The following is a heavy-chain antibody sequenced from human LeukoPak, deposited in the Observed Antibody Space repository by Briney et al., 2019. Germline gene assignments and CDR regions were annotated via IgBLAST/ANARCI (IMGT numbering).Heavy chain of an antibody. J-gene: IGHJ4*02. Sequence: GGSLRLSCAASGFAFSSYGMHWVRQAPGKGLEWVAVISHDGNNNYYVDSVKGRFTISRDNPQNTLYLHMHSLRAEDTAVYYCAGGLLGCRGGSCYPTDYWDQGTLVTVSS. CDR1: GFAFSSYG. CDR3: AGGLLGCRGGSCYPTDY. V-gene: IGHV3-30*03. D-gene: IGHD2-15*01. CDR2: ISHDGNNN.